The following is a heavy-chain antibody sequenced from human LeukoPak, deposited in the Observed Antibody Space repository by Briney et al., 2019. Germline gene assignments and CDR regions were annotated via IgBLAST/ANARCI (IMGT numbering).Heavy chain of an antibody. V-gene: IGHV3-7*01. CDR3: ARGGYDNNWETFDT. Sequence: PGGSLRLSCAASGFTFSSYWMSWVRQAPGKGLEWVANIKQDGSEKYYVDSVKGRFTISRDNAKNSLYLQMNSLRAEDTAVYYCARGGYDNNWETFDTWGQGTLVTVSS. CDR1: GFTFSSYW. CDR2: IKQDGSEK. J-gene: IGHJ5*02. D-gene: IGHD1-1*01.